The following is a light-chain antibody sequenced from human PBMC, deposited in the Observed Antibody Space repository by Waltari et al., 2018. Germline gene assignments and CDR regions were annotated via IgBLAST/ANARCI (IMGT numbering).Light chain of an antibody. J-gene: IGKJ4*01. CDR2: GAS. CDR3: QQYDRWPLT. Sequence: EIVMTQSPATLSVSPGETATLSCRASHSISSHLAWYQQKPGQAPRHLIYGASTWATGIPARFGGSGSGTEFTLTISSLQSEDFAVYYCQQYDRWPLTFGGGTKVEIK. CDR1: HSISSH. V-gene: IGKV3-15*01.